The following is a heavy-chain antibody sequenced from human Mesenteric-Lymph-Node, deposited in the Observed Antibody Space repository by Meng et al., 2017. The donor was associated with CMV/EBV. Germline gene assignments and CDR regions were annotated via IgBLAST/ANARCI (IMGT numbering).Heavy chain of an antibody. Sequence: GESLKISCAASGFTFSSYAMSWVRQAPGKGLEWVSAISGSGGSTYYADSVKGRFTISRDNSKNTLYLQMNSLRAEDTAVYYCAKGRYYDFWSGSGYFDYWGQGTLVTVSS. CDR3: AKGRYYDFWSGSGYFDY. D-gene: IGHD3-3*01. V-gene: IGHV3-23*01. CDR2: ISGSGGST. J-gene: IGHJ4*02. CDR1: GFTFSSYA.